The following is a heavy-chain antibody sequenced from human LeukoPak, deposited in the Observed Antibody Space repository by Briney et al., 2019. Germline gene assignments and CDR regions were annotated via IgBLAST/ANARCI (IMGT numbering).Heavy chain of an antibody. CDR1: GFTFSSYA. D-gene: IGHD3-9*01. V-gene: IGHV3-30*04. Sequence: PGRSLRLSRAASGFTFSSYAMHWVRQAPGKGLEWVAVISYDGSNKYYADSVKGRFTISRDNSKNTLYLQMNSLRAEDTAVYYCARVAYYDILTGYYSLLDYWGQGTLVTVFS. CDR3: ARVAYYDILTGYYSLLDY. J-gene: IGHJ4*02. CDR2: ISYDGSNK.